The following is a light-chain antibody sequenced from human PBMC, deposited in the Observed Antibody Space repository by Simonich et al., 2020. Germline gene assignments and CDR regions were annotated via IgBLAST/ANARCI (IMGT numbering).Light chain of an antibody. CDR1: QSVLYSSNNKKY. CDR2: GAS. V-gene: IGKV4-1*01. J-gene: IGKJ1*01. Sequence: DIVMTQSPDSLAVSLGERATINCKSSQSVLYSSNNKKYLSWYQQNPGHPPKMLIYGASTRESGVPDRFSGSGSGTDFTLTISSLQAEDVAVYYCQQYYSTPRTFGQGTKVEIK. CDR3: QQYYSTPRT.